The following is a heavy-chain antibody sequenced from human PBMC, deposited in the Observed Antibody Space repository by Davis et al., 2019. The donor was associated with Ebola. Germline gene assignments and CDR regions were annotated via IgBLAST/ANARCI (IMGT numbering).Heavy chain of an antibody. D-gene: IGHD4-17*01. CDR2: IYHSGST. CDR1: GYSISSGSY. J-gene: IGHJ4*02. Sequence: GSLRLSCAVSGYSISSGSYWGWIRQPPGKGPEWIGSIYHSGSTYQNPSLQSRVTISLDTSKNQFSLKLTSVTAADTAVYYCARADGDYVHFDYWGQGILVTVSS. V-gene: IGHV4-38-2*01. CDR3: ARADGDYVHFDY.